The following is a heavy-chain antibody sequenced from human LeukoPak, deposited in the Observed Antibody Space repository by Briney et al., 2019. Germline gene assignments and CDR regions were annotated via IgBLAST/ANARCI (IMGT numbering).Heavy chain of an antibody. J-gene: IGHJ4*02. CDR3: AREPTYSSSWYTSCDY. D-gene: IGHD6-13*01. V-gene: IGHV3-48*01. CDR2: ITLSSSSI. CDR1: GFTFSSYN. Sequence: GGSLRLSCAASGFTFSSYNMNWVRQAPGKGLEWVSYITLSSSSIYYADSVKGRFTISRDNAKNSLYLQMNSLRAEDTAVYYCAREPTYSSSWYTSCDYWGQGTLVTVSS.